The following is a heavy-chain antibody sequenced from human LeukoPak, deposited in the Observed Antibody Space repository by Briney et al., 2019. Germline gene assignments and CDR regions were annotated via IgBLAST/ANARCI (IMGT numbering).Heavy chain of an antibody. D-gene: IGHD6-13*01. CDR2: IRSKTNNYAT. CDR1: GFTFSGSS. CDR3: TTIAVAADY. Sequence: GGSLRLSCAASGFTFSGSSIHWVRQPSGKGLEWVGRIRSKTNNYATAYAASVMGRFTLSRDDSKSTAYLQMNSLKTEDTAMYYCTTIAVAADYWGQGTLVTVSS. J-gene: IGHJ4*02. V-gene: IGHV3-73*01.